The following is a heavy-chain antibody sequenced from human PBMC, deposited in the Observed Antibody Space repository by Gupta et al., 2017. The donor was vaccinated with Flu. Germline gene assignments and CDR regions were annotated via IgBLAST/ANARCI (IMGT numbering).Heavy chain of an antibody. CDR1: GFTFSSYA. CDR3: AKDRQGPRAYYCDY. CDR2: ISGSGGST. Sequence: EVQLLESGVGLVQPGGSLRLSCAASGFTFSSYAMSWVRQAPGKGLEWVSAISGSGGSTYYADSVKGRFTISRDNSKNTLYLQMNSRRAEDTTVYYGAKDRQGPRAYYCDYWGQGTLVTVSS. J-gene: IGHJ4*02. V-gene: IGHV3-23*01.